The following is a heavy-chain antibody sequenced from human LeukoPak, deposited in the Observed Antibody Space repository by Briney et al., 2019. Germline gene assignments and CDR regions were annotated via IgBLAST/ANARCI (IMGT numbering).Heavy chain of an antibody. CDR3: ASDSSGYFGP. V-gene: IGHV3-11*01. CDR2: ISNSGSAK. Sequence: GRSLRLSCAASGFTFSDYYMNWLSQAPGRGLEWVSYISNSGSAKYYADSVKGRFTISRDNAKNSVYLEMNSLRAEDTAVYYCASDSSGYFGPWGQGTLVTVSS. J-gene: IGHJ5*02. D-gene: IGHD3-22*01. CDR1: GFTFSDYY.